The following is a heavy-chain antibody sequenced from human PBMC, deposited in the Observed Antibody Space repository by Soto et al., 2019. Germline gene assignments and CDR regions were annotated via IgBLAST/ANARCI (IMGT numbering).Heavy chain of an antibody. CDR1: GGTFSSYA. D-gene: IGHD6-6*01. J-gene: IGHJ4*02. V-gene: IGHV1-69*13. CDR3: ARVPMTGIAARLEVPGPFDY. CDR2: VIPIFGTA. Sequence: SVKVSCKASGGTFSSYAISWVRQAPGQGLEWMGGVIPIFGTANYAQKFQGRVTITADESTSTAYMELSSLRSEDTAVYYCARVPMTGIAARLEVPGPFDYWGQGTLVTVSS.